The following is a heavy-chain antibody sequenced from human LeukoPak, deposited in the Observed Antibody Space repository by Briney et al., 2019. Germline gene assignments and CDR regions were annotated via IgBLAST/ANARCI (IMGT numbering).Heavy chain of an antibody. D-gene: IGHD2-15*01. CDR3: AKVRLGYCSGGSCSRGGTSMDV. CDR2: IRFDGSYN. CDR1: GFTFSGSA. J-gene: IGHJ6*03. Sequence: GGSLRLSCAASGFTFSGSALHWVRQAPGKGLEWVAFIRFDGSYNSYSDSVKGRFTISRDNSKNTLYLQMNSLRAEDTAVYYCAKVRLGYCSGGSCSRGGTSMDVWGRGTTVTISS. V-gene: IGHV3-30*02.